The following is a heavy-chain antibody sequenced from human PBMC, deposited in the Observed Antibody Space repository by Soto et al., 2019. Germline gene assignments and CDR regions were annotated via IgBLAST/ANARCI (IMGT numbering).Heavy chain of an antibody. J-gene: IGHJ6*02. CDR3: ARHGEGYCSGGSCLYYGMDV. CDR1: GYSFTTHW. CDR2: IYPGDSET. Sequence: GESLQISCKGSGYSFTTHWIVWVRQMPEKGLEWVGIIYPGDSETRYSPSFQGQVSISADQSTSTAYLQWSSLKASDSAIYYCARHGEGYCSGGSCLYYGMDVWGQGTTVTVSS. V-gene: IGHV5-51*01. D-gene: IGHD2-15*01.